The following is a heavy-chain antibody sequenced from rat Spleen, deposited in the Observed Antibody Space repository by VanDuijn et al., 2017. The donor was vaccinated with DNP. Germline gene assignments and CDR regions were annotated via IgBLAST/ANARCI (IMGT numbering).Heavy chain of an antibody. CDR3: TTRGNYGGYDY. Sequence: EVHLVVSGGGLVQPGRSLKLSCAVSGLTFSDYAMAWVRQSPKMGLEWVATIIYDGGITYYGDSVKGRFTISRDNAKSTLYLQMDSLRSEDSATYYCTTRGNYGGYDYWGQGVMVTVSS. J-gene: IGHJ2*01. CDR1: GLTFSDYA. D-gene: IGHD1-11*01. CDR2: IIYDGGIT. V-gene: IGHV5-7*01.